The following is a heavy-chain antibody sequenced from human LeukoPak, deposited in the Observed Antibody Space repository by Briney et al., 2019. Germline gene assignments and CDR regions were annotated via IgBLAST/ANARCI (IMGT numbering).Heavy chain of an antibody. D-gene: IGHD4-23*01. CDR1: GFTFSDYW. CDR2: INQDGSAK. Sequence: PGGSLRLSCAASGFTFSDYWMNWVRQAPGKGLEWVANINQDGSAKYYVDSVKGRFTFSRDNAMNSLFLQMNSLRAEDTAVYYCARDVHGGAFDYWGQGTPVTVSS. V-gene: IGHV3-7*01. CDR3: ARDVHGGAFDY. J-gene: IGHJ4*02.